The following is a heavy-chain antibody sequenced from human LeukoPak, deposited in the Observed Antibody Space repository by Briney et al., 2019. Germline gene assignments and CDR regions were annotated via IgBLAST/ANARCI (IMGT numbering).Heavy chain of an antibody. J-gene: IGHJ5*02. CDR2: ISGSGGST. V-gene: IGHV3-23*01. CDR1: GFTFSSYA. Sequence: GGSLRLSCAASGFTFSSYAMSWVRQAPGKGLEWVSAISGSGGSTYYADSVKGRFTISRDNAKNSLYLQMNSLRAEDTAVYYCARDGGSSWYPDSNWFDPWGQGTLVTVSS. CDR3: ARDGGSSWYPDSNWFDP. D-gene: IGHD6-13*01.